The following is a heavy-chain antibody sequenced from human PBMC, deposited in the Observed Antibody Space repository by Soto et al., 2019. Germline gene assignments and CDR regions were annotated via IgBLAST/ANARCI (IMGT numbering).Heavy chain of an antibody. V-gene: IGHV4-30-2*01. D-gene: IGHD3-9*01. J-gene: IGHJ6*02. CDR2: IYHSGST. CDR3: AREYYDILTGYGYGMDV. Sequence: SETLSLTCAVSGGSISSGGYSWSWIRQPPGKGLDWIGYIYHSGSTYYNPSLKSRVTISVDRSKNQFSLKLSSVTAADTAVYYCAREYYDILTGYGYGMDVWGQGTTVTVSS. CDR1: GGSISSGGYS.